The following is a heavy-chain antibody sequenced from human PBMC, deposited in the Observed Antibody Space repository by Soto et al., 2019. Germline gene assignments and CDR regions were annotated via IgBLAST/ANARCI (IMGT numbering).Heavy chain of an antibody. J-gene: IGHJ6*02. Sequence: PGGSLRLSCAASGFTFSNAWMSWVRQAPGKGLEWVGRIKSKTDGGTTDYAAPVKGRFTISRDDSKNTLYLQMNSLKTEDTAVYYCTTAISRDYYYYGMDVWGQGTTVTVSS. CDR1: GFTFSNAW. V-gene: IGHV3-15*01. CDR2: IKSKTDGGTT. D-gene: IGHD2-21*01. CDR3: TTAISRDYYYYGMDV.